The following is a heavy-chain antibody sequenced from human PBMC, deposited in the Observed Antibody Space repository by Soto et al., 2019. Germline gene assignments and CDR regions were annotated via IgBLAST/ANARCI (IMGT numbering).Heavy chain of an antibody. J-gene: IGHJ5*02. V-gene: IGHV3-48*03. Sequence: PGGSLRLSCAASGFTFSSYYINWVRQAPGKGLEWVSYISSSGSTIYYADSVKGRFTISRDNSKSSLCLQMHSLRAEDTAVYYIAREAGIAVASIGWFGPGGQGNLVTVSS. CDR1: GFTFSSYY. D-gene: IGHD6-19*01. CDR3: AREAGIAVASIGWFGP. CDR2: ISSSGSTI.